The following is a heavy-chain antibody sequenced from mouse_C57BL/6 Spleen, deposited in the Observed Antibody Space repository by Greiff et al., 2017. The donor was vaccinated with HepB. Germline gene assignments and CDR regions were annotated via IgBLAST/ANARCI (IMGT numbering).Heavy chain of an antibody. CDR2: INPNNGGT. CDR1: GYTFTDYN. J-gene: IGHJ2*01. V-gene: IGHV1-18*01. D-gene: IGHD1-1*01. Sequence: VHVKQSGPELVKPGASVKIPCKASGYTFTDYNMDWVKQSHGKSLEWIGDINPNNGGTIYNQKFKGKATLTVDKSSSTAYMELRSLTSEDTAVYYCARWGPGRGYYFDYWGQGTTLTVSS. CDR3: ARWGPGRGYYFDY.